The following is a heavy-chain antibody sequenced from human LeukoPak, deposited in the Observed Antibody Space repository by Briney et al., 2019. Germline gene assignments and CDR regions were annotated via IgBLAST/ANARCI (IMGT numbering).Heavy chain of an antibody. D-gene: IGHD6-13*01. CDR1: GYTLTGYY. CDR2: INPNSGGT. J-gene: IGHJ4*02. Sequence: GASLRVSCAASGYTLTGYYMHWVRHTPGQGLVWMGWINPNSGGTNYAQKFQGRVNMTRDTSISTAYLELSRLRSDDTAVYYCARALPYSSSIDYWGEGTLVSVSS. CDR3: ARALPYSSSIDY. V-gene: IGHV1-2*02.